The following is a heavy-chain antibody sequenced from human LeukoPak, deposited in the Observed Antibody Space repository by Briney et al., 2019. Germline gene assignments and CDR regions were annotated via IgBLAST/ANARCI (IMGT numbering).Heavy chain of an antibody. CDR2: INPNSGGT. D-gene: IGHD4-11*01. CDR1: GYTFTGYY. Sequence: ASVKVSCKASGYTFTGYYIHWVRQAPGQGLEWMGWINPNSGGTNYAQKFQGRVTMTRDTSISTAYMELSRLRSDDTAVYYCARVRLTTNLLDYWGQGTLVTVSS. CDR3: ARVRLTTNLLDY. J-gene: IGHJ4*02. V-gene: IGHV1-2*02.